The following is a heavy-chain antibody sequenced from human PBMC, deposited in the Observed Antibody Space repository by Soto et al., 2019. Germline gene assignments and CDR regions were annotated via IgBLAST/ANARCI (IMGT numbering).Heavy chain of an antibody. CDR2: IRSKTEGGAP. V-gene: IGHV3-15*07. CDR3: TTEKGH. J-gene: IGHJ4*02. Sequence: EVQLVESGGGLVKPGESLRLSCAASGFTFTNAWMNWVRQAPGKGLEWVGRIRSKTEGGAPDYAAPVKGRFTISRDDSKNTLYVQMNSLKTDDTAIYYCTTEKGHWGQGTLVTVSS. CDR1: GFTFTNAW.